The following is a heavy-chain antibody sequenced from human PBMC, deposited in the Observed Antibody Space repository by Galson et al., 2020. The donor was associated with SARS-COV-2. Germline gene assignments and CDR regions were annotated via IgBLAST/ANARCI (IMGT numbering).Heavy chain of an antibody. J-gene: IGHJ6*02. Sequence: ASVKVSCKASDYTFTSYSISWVRQAPGQGLEWMGWIGPYNDKTSYAPNLQGRVTMTTDKSTTTVYMELRSLTSDDTAIYYCARDGVLKSTNYYDLLAGYNNYRYYGLDVWGQGTTVTVSS. CDR2: IGPYNDKT. CDR1: DYTFTSYS. CDR3: ARDGVLKSTNYYDLLAGYNNYRYYGLDV. V-gene: IGHV1-18*04. D-gene: IGHD3-9*01.